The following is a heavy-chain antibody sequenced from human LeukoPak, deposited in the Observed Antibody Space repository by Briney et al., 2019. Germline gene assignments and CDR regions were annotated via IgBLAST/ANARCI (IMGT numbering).Heavy chain of an antibody. CDR2: IKQDGSAK. J-gene: IGHJ6*02. CDR3: AREKREGLWFGELFRFQYCGLGV. V-gene: IGHV3-7*01. CDR1: GYAFGDFW. D-gene: IGHD3-10*01. Sequence: PGGSLRLSCAASGYAFGDFWMSWVRQTPGKGLESVATIKQDGSAKEYVDSVKGRFTISRDNAKESLYLQMNNLRADDTGVYYCAREKREGLWFGELFRFQYCGLGVWGQGTTVGVSS.